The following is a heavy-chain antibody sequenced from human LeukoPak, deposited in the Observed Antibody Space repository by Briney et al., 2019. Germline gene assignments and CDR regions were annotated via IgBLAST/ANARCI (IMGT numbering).Heavy chain of an antibody. J-gene: IGHJ5*02. D-gene: IGHD2-2*01. Sequence: SETLSLTCNVSGGSISSYYWSWIRQPPGKGLEWIGYIYYSGSTNYNPSLKSRVTISVDTSKNQFSLKLSSVTAADTAVYYCARTRGYCSSTSCSHEFDPWGQGTLVTVSS. CDR1: GGSISSYY. CDR3: ARTRGYCSSTSCSHEFDP. V-gene: IGHV4-59*01. CDR2: IYYSGST.